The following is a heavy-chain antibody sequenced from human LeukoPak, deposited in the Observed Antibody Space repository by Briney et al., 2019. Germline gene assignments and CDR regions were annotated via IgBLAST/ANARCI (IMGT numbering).Heavy chain of an antibody. CDR2: ISGSGGST. D-gene: IGHD6-19*01. Sequence: GGSLRLSCAAFGFTFSSYAMSWVRQAPGKGLEWVSAISGSGGSTYYADSVKGRFTISRDNSKNTLYLQMNSLRAEDTAVYYCAKDHSSGWYGGYFDYWGQGTLVTVSS. V-gene: IGHV3-23*01. J-gene: IGHJ4*02. CDR3: AKDHSSGWYGGYFDY. CDR1: GFTFSSYA.